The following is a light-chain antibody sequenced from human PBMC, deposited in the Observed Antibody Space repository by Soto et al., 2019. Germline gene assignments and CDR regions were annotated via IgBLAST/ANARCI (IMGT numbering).Light chain of an antibody. CDR2: DVS. J-gene: IGLJ1*01. CDR3: SSYTSSSTYV. V-gene: IGLV2-14*01. Sequence: QSALTQPASVSGSHVQSITISCTGTSSDVGGYNYVSWYQQHPGKAPKLMIYDVSNRPSGVSNRFSGSKSGNTASLTISGLQAEDEADYYCSSYTSSSTYVFGTGTKVTVL. CDR1: SSDVGGYNY.